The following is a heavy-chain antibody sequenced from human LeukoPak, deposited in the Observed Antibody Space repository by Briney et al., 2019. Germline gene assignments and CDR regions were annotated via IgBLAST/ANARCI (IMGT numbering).Heavy chain of an antibody. V-gene: IGHV1-69*06. CDR3: ARDRPDILTGYYKNHYYYYYMDV. Sequence: ASVKVSCKASGGTFSSYAISWVRQAPGQGLEWMGRIFPIFGTANYAQKFQGRVTITADKSTSTAYMELSSLRSEDTAVYYCARDRPDILTGYYKNHYYYYYMDVWGKGTTVTVSS. D-gene: IGHD3-9*01. J-gene: IGHJ6*03. CDR2: IFPIFGTA. CDR1: GGTFSSYA.